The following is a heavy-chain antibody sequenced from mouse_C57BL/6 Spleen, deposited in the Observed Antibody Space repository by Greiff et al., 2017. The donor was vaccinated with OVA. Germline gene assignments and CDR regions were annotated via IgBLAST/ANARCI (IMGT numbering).Heavy chain of an antibody. CDR2: IYPSDSET. D-gene: IGHD1-1*01. CDR1: GYTFTSYW. J-gene: IGHJ4*01. V-gene: IGHV1-61*01. CDR3: AREGRYYSGRSLYYAMDY. Sequence: VQLQQPGAELVRPGSSVKLSCKASGYTFTSYWMDWVKQRPGQGLEWIGNIYPSDSETHYNQKFKDKATLTVDKSSSTAYMQLSSLTSEDSAVYYCAREGRYYSGRSLYYAMDYWGQGTSVTVSS.